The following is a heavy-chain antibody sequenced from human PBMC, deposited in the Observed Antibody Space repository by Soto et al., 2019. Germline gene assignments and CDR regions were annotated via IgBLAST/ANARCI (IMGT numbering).Heavy chain of an antibody. CDR3: ARAVGYSSSWYVNY. Sequence: GASVKVSCKASEGTFSSYATSWVRQAPGQGLEWMGGIIPIFGTANYAQKFQGRVTITADESTSTAYMELSSLRSEDTAVYYCARAVGYSSSWYVNYWGQGTLVTVSS. J-gene: IGHJ4*02. CDR1: EGTFSSYA. V-gene: IGHV1-69*13. CDR2: IIPIFGTA. D-gene: IGHD6-13*01.